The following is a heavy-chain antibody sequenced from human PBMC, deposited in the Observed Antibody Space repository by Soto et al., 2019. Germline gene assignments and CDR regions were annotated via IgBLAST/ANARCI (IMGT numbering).Heavy chain of an antibody. D-gene: IGHD6-13*01. CDR1: GFTFNNYW. CDR2: INGDGSGK. V-gene: IGHV3-7*01. J-gene: IGHJ4*02. Sequence: GGSLRLSCAASGFTFNNYWMSWVRQAPGKGLEWVASINGDGSGKYYVDSVKGRFTISRDNAKNTLYLQMNSLRAEDTAVYYCARKTGTAAGSFDYWGQGTLVTVSS. CDR3: ARKTGTAAGSFDY.